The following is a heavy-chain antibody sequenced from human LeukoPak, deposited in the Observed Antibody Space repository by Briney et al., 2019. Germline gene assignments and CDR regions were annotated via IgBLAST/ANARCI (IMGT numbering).Heavy chain of an antibody. CDR2: IFHNGST. Sequence: PSETLSLTCTVSGYSIDTWYYWGWIRQPPGEGLEWIGSIFHNGSTQYKPSHEGRVTISMYMSKNQVSLRLRSVTAADTAMYYFARGHGSFTGDCWGERTLVIVS. CDR3: ARGHGSFTGDC. CDR1: GYSIDTWYY. J-gene: IGHJ4*02. D-gene: IGHD1-14*01. V-gene: IGHV4-38-2*02.